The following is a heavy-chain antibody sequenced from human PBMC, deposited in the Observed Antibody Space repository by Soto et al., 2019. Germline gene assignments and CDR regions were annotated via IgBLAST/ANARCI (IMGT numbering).Heavy chain of an antibody. Sequence: GGSLRLSCAASGFTFRSFTMNWVRQAPGKGLEWVSTTSSNSAYIYYTDALRGRFTISRDNAKNSLHLQMNSLRAEDTAVYYCTRDASRDSSARGWFDPWGPGTLVTVSS. J-gene: IGHJ5*02. D-gene: IGHD6-13*01. V-gene: IGHV3-21*01. CDR2: TSSNSAYI. CDR3: TRDASRDSSARGWFDP. CDR1: GFTFRSFT.